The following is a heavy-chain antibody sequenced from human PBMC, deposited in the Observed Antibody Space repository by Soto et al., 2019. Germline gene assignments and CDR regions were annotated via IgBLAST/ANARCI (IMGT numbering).Heavy chain of an antibody. Sequence: GGSLRLSCAASGFTFSSYAMSWVRQAPGKGLEWVSAISGSGGSTYYADSVKGRFTISRDNSKNTLYLQMNSLRAEDTAVYYCAKDQVFTAMEITYNLFDSCGQGSLVTVSS. CDR3: AKDQVFTAMEITYNLFDS. V-gene: IGHV3-23*01. CDR2: ISGSGGST. CDR1: GFTFSSYA. J-gene: IGHJ5*01. D-gene: IGHD5-18*01.